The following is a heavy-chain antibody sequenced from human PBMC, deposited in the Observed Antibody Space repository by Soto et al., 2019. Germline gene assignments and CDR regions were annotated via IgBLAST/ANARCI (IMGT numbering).Heavy chain of an antibody. Sequence: EVQLVESGGGVVRPGGSLRLSCATSGFRFDDSGLTWVRQAPGKGLEWVSAINWNGGDTAYADSVKGRFTISRDNAKNLLYLQMNSLRVEDTALYYCAGNGVALFESWGQGTLVTVSS. CDR1: GFRFDDSG. V-gene: IGHV3-20*04. CDR3: AGNGVALFES. CDR2: INWNGGDT. D-gene: IGHD5-12*01. J-gene: IGHJ4*02.